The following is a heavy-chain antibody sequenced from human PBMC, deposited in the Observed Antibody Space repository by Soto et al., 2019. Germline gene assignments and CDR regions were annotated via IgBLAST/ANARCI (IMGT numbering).Heavy chain of an antibody. CDR2: ISYDGSKK. CDR3: AKGLSPPPFYDGNFDY. Sequence: QVHLVESGGGVVQPGSSLRLSCTASGFTFSNYGMHWGRQAPGQGLEWVAVISYDGSKKFYGDSVTGRFTISRDNSKNTVYLQMNSLRTEDTAVYYCAKGLSPPPFYDGNFDYWGQGALVIVSS. CDR1: GFTFSNYG. V-gene: IGHV3-30*18. J-gene: IGHJ4*02. D-gene: IGHD3-22*01.